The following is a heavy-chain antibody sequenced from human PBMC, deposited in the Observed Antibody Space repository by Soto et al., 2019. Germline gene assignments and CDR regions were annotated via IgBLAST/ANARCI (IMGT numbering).Heavy chain of an antibody. D-gene: IGHD1-26*01. Sequence: ASVKVSCKASGYAFTSYYMHWVRQAPGQGLEWMGIINPSGGSTSYAQKFQGRVTMTRDTSTSTVYMELSSLRSEDTAVYYCARLVGATGFFDYWGQGTLVTGSS. CDR1: GYAFTSYY. CDR3: ARLVGATGFFDY. V-gene: IGHV1-46*01. CDR2: INPSGGST. J-gene: IGHJ4*02.